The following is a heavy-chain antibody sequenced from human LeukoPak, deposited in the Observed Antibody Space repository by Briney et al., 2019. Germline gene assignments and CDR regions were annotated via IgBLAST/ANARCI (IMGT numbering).Heavy chain of an antibody. J-gene: IGHJ5*02. CDR1: RFSISSGYY. CDR3: TRGTLHLDT. Sequence: SETLCLTCAVSRFSISSGYYWGWIRQPPGKGLEWVATISHSGNTYFNPSLQSRVTVSLDTSKNQFSLNVTSVKAADTAMHYCTRGTLHLDTWGQGTQVSVSS. V-gene: IGHV4-38-2*01. D-gene: IGHD2-15*01. CDR2: ISHSGNT.